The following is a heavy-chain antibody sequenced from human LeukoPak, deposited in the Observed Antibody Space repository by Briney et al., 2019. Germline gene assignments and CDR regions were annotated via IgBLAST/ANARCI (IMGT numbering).Heavy chain of an antibody. J-gene: IGHJ4*02. CDR1: GGSFSSGDYY. CDR3: ASGRGYSGSFFYYFDS. Sequence: PSETLSLTCTLSGGSFSSGDYYWSWIRQPPGKGLEWIGYTSYSGSTNYNPSLKSRITISIDTSKNQFFLKFSSVTAADTAVYFCASGRGYSGSFFYYFDSWGQGTLATVSS. CDR2: TSYSGST. V-gene: IGHV4-61*08. D-gene: IGHD1-26*01.